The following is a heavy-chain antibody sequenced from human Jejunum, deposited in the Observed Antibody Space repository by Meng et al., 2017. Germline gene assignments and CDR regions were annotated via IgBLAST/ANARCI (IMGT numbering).Heavy chain of an antibody. Sequence: QITLKESGPTLVKPTQTLTLTCTFSGFSLRSSGVGVGWIRQPPGKALEWLALIYWNDDKRYSPSLKSRLTITKDTSKNQVFLTMTNMDPVDTATYYCAKDWSDTTFNFWGQGTLVTVSS. V-gene: IGHV2-5*01. CDR1: GFSLRSSGVG. CDR3: AKDWSDTTFNF. CDR2: IYWNDDK. J-gene: IGHJ4*02. D-gene: IGHD3/OR15-3a*01.